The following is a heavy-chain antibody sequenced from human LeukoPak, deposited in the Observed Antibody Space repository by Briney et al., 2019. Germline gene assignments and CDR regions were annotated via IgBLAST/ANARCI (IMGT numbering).Heavy chain of an antibody. J-gene: IGHJ6*02. CDR3: ARHYSVAMDV. Sequence: SETLSLTCTVSGGSISSSSYYWGWIRQSPVKGLEWIGEIHHSAGTKYNPSFKSRVTLSLDTSKKQISLKLSSVTDADTAVYYCARHYSVAMDVWGHGTTVTVSS. CDR2: IHHSAGT. V-gene: IGHV4-39*01. D-gene: IGHD4-4*01. CDR1: GGSISSSSYY.